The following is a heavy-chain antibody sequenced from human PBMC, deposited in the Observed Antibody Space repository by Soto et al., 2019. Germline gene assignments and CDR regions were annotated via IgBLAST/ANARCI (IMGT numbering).Heavy chain of an antibody. CDR2: IYWDDDK. CDR1: GFSLTTSGVG. D-gene: IGHD3-3*01. V-gene: IGHV2-5*02. CDR3: AHRVLRAVFGLVTTTAIYFDF. J-gene: IGHJ4*02. Sequence: QITLNESGPTVVKPTETLTLTCTFSGFSLTTSGVGVGWVRQSPGKAPEWLAFIYWDDDKRYSTSLKSRLTITKDTSKIQAVLTMANVDPADTATYYCAHRVLRAVFGLVTTTAIYFDFWGQGTPVVVSS.